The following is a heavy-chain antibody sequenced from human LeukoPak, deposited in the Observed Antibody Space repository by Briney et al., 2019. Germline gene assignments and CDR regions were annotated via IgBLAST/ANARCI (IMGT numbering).Heavy chain of an antibody. CDR3: ARGAWLLFVLDY. J-gene: IGHJ4*02. V-gene: IGHV1-8*01. Sequence: GASVKVSCKASGYTFTSYDINWVRQATGQGLEWMGWMNPNSGNTGYAQKFQGRVTMTRNTSISTAYMELSSLRSEDTAVYYCARGAWLLFVLDYWGQGTLVTVSS. D-gene: IGHD3-3*01. CDR2: MNPNSGNT. CDR1: GYTFTSYD.